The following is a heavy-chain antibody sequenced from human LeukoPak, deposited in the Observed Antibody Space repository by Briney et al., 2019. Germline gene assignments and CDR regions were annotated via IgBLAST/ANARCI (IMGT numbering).Heavy chain of an antibody. CDR1: GYSISNGYY. CDR3: ARQHDSYYYYYIDV. V-gene: IGHV4-38-2*01. Sequence: SETLSLTCAVSGYSISNGYYWVWIRQPPGRGLEWIGSLYHSDSAYYDTSLRSRVSMSVDTSKNQFSLTLSFVTAADTAVYYCARQHDSYYYYYIDVCGSGTTVTVSS. CDR2: LYHSDSA. J-gene: IGHJ6*03.